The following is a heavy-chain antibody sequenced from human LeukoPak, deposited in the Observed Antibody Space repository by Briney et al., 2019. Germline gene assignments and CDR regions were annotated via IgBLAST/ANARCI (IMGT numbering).Heavy chain of an antibody. Sequence: AASVTVSFTASGYMFIIYGISWVRQAPGQGLEWMGWIGANNGNTNYAQKFQGRVTMTTDTSTSTAYMELRSLRSDDTAVYYCAKGGGGEFYGDYVWIDYWGQGTLVTVSS. CDR1: GYMFIIYG. V-gene: IGHV1-18*01. D-gene: IGHD4-17*01. CDR3: AKGGGGEFYGDYVWIDY. CDR2: IGANNGNT. J-gene: IGHJ4*02.